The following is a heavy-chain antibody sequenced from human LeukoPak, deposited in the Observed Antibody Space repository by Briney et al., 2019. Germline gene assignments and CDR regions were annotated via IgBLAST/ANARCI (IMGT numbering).Heavy chain of an antibody. J-gene: IGHJ4*02. CDR3: AKEGIKESPREFDY. V-gene: IGHV3-23*01. Sequence: GGSLRLSCAASGFTFSNYGMNWVRQAPGKGLEWVSVISGNSDTTYYADSVKGRFTISRDNSKNTLYLQMNSLRVEDTAVYYCAKEGIKESPREFDYWGQGSRVTVSS. CDR1: GFTFSNYG. D-gene: IGHD1-26*01. CDR2: ISGNSDTT.